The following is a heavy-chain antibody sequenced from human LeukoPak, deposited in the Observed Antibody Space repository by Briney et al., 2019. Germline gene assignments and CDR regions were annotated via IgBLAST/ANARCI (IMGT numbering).Heavy chain of an antibody. Sequence: PSEILSLTCAVYGGSFSGYYWSWIRQPPGKGLEWIGEINHSGSTNYNPSLKSRVTISVDTSKNQFSLKLSSVTAADTAVYYCARGPPYDYVWGSYRPLYFDYWGQGTLVTVSS. V-gene: IGHV4-34*01. CDR1: GGSFSGYY. CDR3: ARGPPYDYVWGSYRPLYFDY. J-gene: IGHJ4*02. D-gene: IGHD3-16*02. CDR2: INHSGST.